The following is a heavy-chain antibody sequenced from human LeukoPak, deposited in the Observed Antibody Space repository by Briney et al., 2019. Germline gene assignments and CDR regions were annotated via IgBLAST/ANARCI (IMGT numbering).Heavy chain of an antibody. Sequence: SQTLSLTCAISGDRVSSNSAAWDWIRQSPSSGLEWLGRTYYRSKWYYGYAVSVKSRITINPDTSKNQFSLQLNSVTPEDTAIYYCTRTIAGYIDYWGQGTLVTVSS. CDR2: TYYRSKWYY. J-gene: IGHJ4*02. V-gene: IGHV6-1*01. CDR3: TRTIAGYIDY. D-gene: IGHD2-2*02. CDR1: GDRVSSNSAA.